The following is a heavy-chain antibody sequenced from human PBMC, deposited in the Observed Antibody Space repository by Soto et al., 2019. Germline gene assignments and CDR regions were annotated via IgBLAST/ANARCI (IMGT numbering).Heavy chain of an antibody. D-gene: IGHD1-26*01. CDR3: EREAGIVGATSWFDP. J-gene: IGHJ5*02. CDR1: GGTFSSYA. Sequence: QVQLVQSGAEVKKPGSSVKVSCKASGGTFSSYAISWVRQAPGQGLEWMGGIITIVGTANYAQKFQGRVTMTADESTSTAYMELGSLRSEDTAVYHCEREAGIVGATSWFDPWGQGTLVTVSS. CDR2: IITIVGTA. V-gene: IGHV1-69*12.